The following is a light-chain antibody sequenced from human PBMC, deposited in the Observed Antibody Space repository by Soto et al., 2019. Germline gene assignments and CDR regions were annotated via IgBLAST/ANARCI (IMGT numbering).Light chain of an antibody. Sequence: QSVLTQPASVSGSPGQSITISCTGTSRDVGGHNSVSWYRQDPGKAPKLMIYDVSNPPSGVSDRFSGSKSGYTASLTISGLQIEDEADYYCSTFTSSVTYVYGTGTKVTVL. CDR2: DVS. J-gene: IGLJ1*01. CDR1: SRDVGGHNS. CDR3: STFTSSVTYV. V-gene: IGLV2-14*01.